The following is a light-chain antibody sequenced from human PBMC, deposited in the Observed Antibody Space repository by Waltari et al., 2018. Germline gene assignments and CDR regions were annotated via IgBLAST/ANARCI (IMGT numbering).Light chain of an antibody. Sequence: QSVLTQPPSASGTPGQRVTISCSGSRSNIGSNYVSWYQQLPGTAPKLLIYRNNQRPSGVPDRFSGSKSGTSASLAISGLRSEDEADYYCAAWDDSLSGRV. CDR3: AAWDDSLSGRV. J-gene: IGLJ3*02. V-gene: IGLV1-47*01. CDR1: RSNIGSNY. CDR2: RNN.